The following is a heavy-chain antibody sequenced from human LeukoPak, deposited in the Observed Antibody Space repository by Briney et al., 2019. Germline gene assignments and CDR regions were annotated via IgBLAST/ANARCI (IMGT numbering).Heavy chain of an antibody. CDR1: GFTFSSYS. CDR3: ARDRGVLGYCSSTSCYKEGYYYYYGMDV. J-gene: IGHJ6*02. D-gene: IGHD2-2*02. Sequence: PGGSLRLSCAASGFTFSSYSMNWVRQAPGKGLEWVSSISSSSSYIYYADSVKGRFTISRDNAKNSLYLQMNSLRAEDTAVYYCARDRGVLGYCSSTSCYKEGYYYYYGMDVWGQGTTVTVSS. CDR2: ISSSSSYI. V-gene: IGHV3-21*01.